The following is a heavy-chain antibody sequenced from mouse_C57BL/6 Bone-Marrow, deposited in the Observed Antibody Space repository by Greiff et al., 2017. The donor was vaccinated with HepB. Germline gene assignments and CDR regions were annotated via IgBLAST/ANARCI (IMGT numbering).Heavy chain of an antibody. D-gene: IGHD2-4*01. Sequence: EVQLVESGGGLVKPGGSLKLSCAASGFTFSSYAMSWVRQTPEKRLEWVATISDGGSYTYYPDNVKGRFTISRDNAKNNLYLQMSHLKSEDTAMYYCAGIYYDYDGDAMDYWGEGTSVTVSS. CDR3: AGIYYDYDGDAMDY. J-gene: IGHJ4*01. CDR2: ISDGGSYT. CDR1: GFTFSSYA. V-gene: IGHV5-4*01.